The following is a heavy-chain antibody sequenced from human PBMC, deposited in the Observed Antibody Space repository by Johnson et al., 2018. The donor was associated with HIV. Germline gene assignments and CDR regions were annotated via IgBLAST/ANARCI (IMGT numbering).Heavy chain of an antibody. CDR3: ARDGVYSSPHDAFDI. J-gene: IGHJ3*02. V-gene: IGHV3-7*05. Sequence: VQLVESGGGLVQPGGSLRLSCAASGFTFGNYWMSWVRQAPGKGLEWLANIKEAGSEDYYVDSLKGRFTISRDNAQNSLYLQLDSLRVEDSAVYYCARDGVYSSPHDAFDIWGQGTMVTVSS. D-gene: IGHD6-13*01. CDR2: IKEAGSED. CDR1: GFTFGNYW.